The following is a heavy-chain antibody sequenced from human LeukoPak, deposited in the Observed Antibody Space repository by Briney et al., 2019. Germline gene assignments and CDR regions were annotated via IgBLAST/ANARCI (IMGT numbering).Heavy chain of an antibody. CDR1: GGSISSNNHY. CDR2: IYYRGST. D-gene: IGHD3-3*01. J-gene: IGHJ1*01. V-gene: IGHV4-39*07. Sequence: SETLSLTCTVSGGSISSNNHYWGWIRQPPGKGLEWIGSIYYRGSTYYNPSLKSRVTISVDTSKNQFSLKLSSVTAADTAVYYCASLASYYDFWSGYRGGVQHWGQGALVTVSS. CDR3: ASLASYYDFWSGYRGGVQH.